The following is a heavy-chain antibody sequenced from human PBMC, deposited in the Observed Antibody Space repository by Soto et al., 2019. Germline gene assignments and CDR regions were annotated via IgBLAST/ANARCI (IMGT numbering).Heavy chain of an antibody. V-gene: IGHV4-34*01. CDR2: INHSGST. Sequence: SETLSLTCAVYGGSFSGYYWSWIRQPPGKGLEWIGEINHSGSTNYNPSLKSRVTISVDTSKNQFSLKLSSVTAADTAVYYCARGYTDTVTDIEPFDYWGQGTLVTVSS. D-gene: IGHD4-17*01. J-gene: IGHJ4*02. CDR1: GGSFSGYY. CDR3: ARGYTDTVTDIEPFDY.